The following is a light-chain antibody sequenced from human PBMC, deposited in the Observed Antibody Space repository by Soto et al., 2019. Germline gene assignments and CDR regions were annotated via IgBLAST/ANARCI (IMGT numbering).Light chain of an antibody. CDR3: QQSYSTPWT. V-gene: IGKV1-5*03. CDR1: QSISNS. CDR2: RAS. J-gene: IGKJ1*01. Sequence: DMQMTQSPSTRSASVGDRVTMTCRASQSISNSLAWYQQQPGKAPKLLIYRASALQSGVPSRFSGSGSGTDFTLTISSLQPEDFATYYCQQSYSTPWTFGQGTKVDIK.